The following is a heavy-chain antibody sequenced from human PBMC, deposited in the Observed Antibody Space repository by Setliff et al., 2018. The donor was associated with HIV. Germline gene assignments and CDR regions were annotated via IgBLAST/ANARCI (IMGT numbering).Heavy chain of an antibody. Sequence: VKVSCKVSGYTLTELSLHWVRQTPGKGLEWMGGFDPEDGETIYAHKFQGRVTMTEDTSTDSAYMELSSLRSDDTAVYFCTRVPGWTDHWGQGTQVTVSS. J-gene: IGHJ1*01. CDR3: TRVPGWTDH. V-gene: IGHV1-24*01. D-gene: IGHD6-19*01. CDR2: FDPEDGET. CDR1: GYTLTELS.